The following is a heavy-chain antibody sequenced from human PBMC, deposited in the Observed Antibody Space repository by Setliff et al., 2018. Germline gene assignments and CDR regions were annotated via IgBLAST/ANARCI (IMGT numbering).Heavy chain of an antibody. V-gene: IGHV4-34*01. CDR2: INHSGHT. CDR3: RFWSGHYKNDY. J-gene: IGHJ4*02. D-gene: IGHD3-3*01. CDR1: GDSFSDYY. Sequence: LSLTCAVYGDSFSDYYWSWIRQPPGQGLEWIEEINHSGHTNYSPSLRSRVTMSVDTSKKQLSLKLSSVTAADTAVYYCRFWSGHYKNDYWGQGTLVTVSS.